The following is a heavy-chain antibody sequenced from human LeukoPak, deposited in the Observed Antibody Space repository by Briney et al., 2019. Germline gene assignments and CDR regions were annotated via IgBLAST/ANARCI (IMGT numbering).Heavy chain of an antibody. V-gene: IGHV4-34*01. CDR3: ARYCSSTSCYHGMDV. CDR2: INHSGST. Sequence: SETLSLTCAVYGGSFSGYYWSWIRQPPGKGLEWIGEINHSGSTNYNPSLKSRVTISVDTSKNQFSLKLGSVTAADTAVYYCARYCSSTSCYHGMDVWGQGTTVTVSS. D-gene: IGHD2-2*01. CDR1: GGSFSGYY. J-gene: IGHJ6*02.